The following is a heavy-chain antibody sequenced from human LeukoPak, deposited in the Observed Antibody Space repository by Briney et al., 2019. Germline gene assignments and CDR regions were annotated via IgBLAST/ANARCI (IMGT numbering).Heavy chain of an antibody. CDR1: EFTFNNYA. CDR2: ISSSSSYI. CDR3: AREEVEPFDY. V-gene: IGHV3-21*01. Sequence: GGSLRLSCAGSEFTFNNYAMSWVRQAPGKGLEWVSSISSSSSYIYYADSVKGRFTISRDNAKNSLYLQMNSLRAEDTAVYYCAREEVEPFDYWGQGTLVTVSS. D-gene: IGHD1-1*01. J-gene: IGHJ4*02.